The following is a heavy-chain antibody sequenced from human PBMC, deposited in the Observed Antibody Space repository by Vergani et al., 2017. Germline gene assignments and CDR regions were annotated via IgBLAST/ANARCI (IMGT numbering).Heavy chain of an antibody. D-gene: IGHD2-2*03. CDR2: IYYSGST. J-gene: IGHJ4*02. V-gene: IGHV4-59*01. Sequence: QVQLQESGPGRVKPSETLSLTCTVSGGPISSYYWSWTGQPPGKGLEWIGYIYYSGSTNYNPSLKSRVTISVDTSKNQFSLRLSSATAADTAVYYCAGVPGYCSSTSCPVDDWGQGTLVTVSS. CDR1: GGPISSYY. CDR3: AGVPGYCSSTSCPVDD.